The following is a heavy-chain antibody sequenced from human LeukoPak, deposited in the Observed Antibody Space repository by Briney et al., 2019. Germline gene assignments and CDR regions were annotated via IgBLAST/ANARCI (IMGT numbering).Heavy chain of an antibody. V-gene: IGHV3-33*01. J-gene: IGHJ4*02. D-gene: IGHD3-3*01. CDR1: GFTFSSYG. CDR3: ARDSGRAYYDFWSGYPDY. Sequence: GGSLRLSCAASGFTFSSYGMPWVRQAPGKGPEWVAVIWYDGSNKYYADSVKGRFTISRDNSKSTLYLQMNSLRAEDTAVYYCARDSGRAYYDFWSGYPDYWGQGTLVTVSS. CDR2: IWYDGSNK.